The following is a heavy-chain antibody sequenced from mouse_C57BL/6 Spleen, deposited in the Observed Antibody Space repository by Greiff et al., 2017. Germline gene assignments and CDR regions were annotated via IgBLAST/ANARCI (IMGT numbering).Heavy chain of an antibody. CDR1: GFNIQDYY. D-gene: IGHD1-1*01. V-gene: IGHV14-2*01. CDR2: IDPEDGET. J-gene: IGHJ4*01. Sequence: VQLQQSGAELVKPGASVKLSCTASGFNIQDYYMHWVKQRTEQGLEWIGRIDPEDGETKYAPKFQGKATLTADTSSNTAYLQLSSLTSEDTAVDYCARRYYGSTYAIDYWGQGTSVTVSS. CDR3: ARRYYGSTYAIDY.